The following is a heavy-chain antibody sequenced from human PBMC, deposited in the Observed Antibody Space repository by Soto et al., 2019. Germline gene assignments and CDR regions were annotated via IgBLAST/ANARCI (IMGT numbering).Heavy chain of an antibody. V-gene: IGHV3-21*01. J-gene: IGHJ4*02. CDR3: ARDPIPVPMYYFDY. Sequence: GGSLRLSCEASGFTFSNYSMNWVRQAPGKGLEWVSSISGSSSYIYYADSVKGRFTISRDNAKNSLSLQMNSLRAEDTAVYFCARDPIPVPMYYFDYWGQGSLVTVSS. CDR1: GFTFSNYS. CDR2: ISGSSSYI. D-gene: IGHD6-19*01.